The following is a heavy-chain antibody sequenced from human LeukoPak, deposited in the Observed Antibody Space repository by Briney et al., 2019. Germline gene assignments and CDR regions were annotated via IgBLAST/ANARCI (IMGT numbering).Heavy chain of an antibody. D-gene: IGHD1-14*01. J-gene: IGHJ4*02. CDR3: SFAEG. CDR2: ISYDGSNK. V-gene: IGHV3-30-3*01. Sequence: PGRSLRLSCAASGFTFSSYAMHWVRQAPGKGLEWVAVISYDGSNKYYADSVKGRFTISRDNSKNTLYLQMNSLGAEDTAVYYSSFAEGRGQGTLVTVSS. CDR1: GFTFSSYA.